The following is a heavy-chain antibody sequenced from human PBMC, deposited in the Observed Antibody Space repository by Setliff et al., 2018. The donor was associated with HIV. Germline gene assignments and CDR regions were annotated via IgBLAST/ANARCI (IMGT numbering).Heavy chain of an antibody. CDR1: GASINSGSYY. CDR2: IYYSGST. D-gene: IGHD4-4*01. Sequence: PSETLSLTCSVSGASINSGSYYWTWIRQHPGKGLEWIGYIYYSGSTYYNPSLKSRLAMSLDTSSNQFSLKLSSVTAADTAVYYCARETYDYSNYYWFDPWGQGTLVTVSS. J-gene: IGHJ5*02. V-gene: IGHV4-31*03. CDR3: ARETYDYSNYYWFDP.